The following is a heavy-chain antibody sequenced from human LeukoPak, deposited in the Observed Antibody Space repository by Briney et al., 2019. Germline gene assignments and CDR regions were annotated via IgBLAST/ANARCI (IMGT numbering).Heavy chain of an antibody. CDR2: IYYSGST. V-gene: IGHV4-59*01. CDR3: ARGYYYDSSGYFPTFDY. Sequence: SETLSLTCTVSGGSISSYYWSWIRQPPGKGLEWIGYIYYSGSTNYNPSLKSRVTISVDTSKNQFSLKLSSVTAADTAVYHCARGYYYDSSGYFPTFDYWGQGTLVTVSS. CDR1: GGSISSYY. J-gene: IGHJ4*02. D-gene: IGHD3-22*01.